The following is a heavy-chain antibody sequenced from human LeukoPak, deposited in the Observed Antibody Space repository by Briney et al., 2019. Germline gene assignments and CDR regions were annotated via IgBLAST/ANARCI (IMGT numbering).Heavy chain of an antibody. V-gene: IGHV3-15*07. D-gene: IGHD2-21*01. CDR1: GFNVNNAW. CDR3: YTSITDY. CDR2: IRSKIDGGAT. Sequence: PGGSLRLSCAASGFNVNNAWMSWVRQAPGKGLEWVGRIRSKIDGGATDYAAPVKGRFTISRDGSKNTLYLQINSLKIEDTAMYYCYTSITDYWGQGTLVTVSS. J-gene: IGHJ4*02.